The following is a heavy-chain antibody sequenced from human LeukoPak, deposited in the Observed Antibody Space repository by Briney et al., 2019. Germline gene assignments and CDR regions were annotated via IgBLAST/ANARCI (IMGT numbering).Heavy chain of an antibody. Sequence: ASVKVSCKASGGTFSSYAISWVRQAPGQGREWMGGIIPIFGTANYAQKFQGRVTITTDESTSTAYMELSSLRSEDTAVYYCARVGRRNDGYDYWGQGTLVTVSS. J-gene: IGHJ4*02. CDR1: GGTFSSYA. D-gene: IGHD1-1*01. CDR2: IIPIFGTA. CDR3: ARVGRRNDGYDY. V-gene: IGHV1-69*05.